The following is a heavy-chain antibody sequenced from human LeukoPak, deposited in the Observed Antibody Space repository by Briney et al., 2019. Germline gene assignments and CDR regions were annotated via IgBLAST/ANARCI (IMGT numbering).Heavy chain of an antibody. D-gene: IGHD6-13*01. CDR1: GYTFTGYY. CDR3: ARDRGAIAAAGNFDY. V-gene: IGHV1-2*02. CDR2: INPNSGGT. J-gene: IGHJ4*02. Sequence: ASVKVSCKASGYTFTGYYMNWVRQAPGQGLEWMGWINPNSGGTNYAQKFQGRVTMTRDTSISTAYMELSRLRSDDTAVYYCARDRGAIAAAGNFDYWGQGTLVTVSS.